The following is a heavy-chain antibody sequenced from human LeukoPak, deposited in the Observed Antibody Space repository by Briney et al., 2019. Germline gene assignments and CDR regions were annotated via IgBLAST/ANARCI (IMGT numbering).Heavy chain of an antibody. D-gene: IGHD2-15*01. J-gene: IGHJ4*02. CDR1: GGSISSSSYY. CDR2: IYYSGST. Sequence: SETLSLTCTVSGGSISSSSYYWGWIRQPPGKGLEGIGSIYYSGSTYFNPSLKSRVTISVDTSKNQFSLKLSSVTAADTAVYYCARNMRGYFDYWGQGTLVTVSS. CDR3: ARNMRGYFDY. V-gene: IGHV4-39*01.